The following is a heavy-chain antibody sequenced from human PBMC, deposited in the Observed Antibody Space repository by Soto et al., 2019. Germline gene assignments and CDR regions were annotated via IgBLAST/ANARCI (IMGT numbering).Heavy chain of an antibody. CDR3: TIGSWSGEVFDI. D-gene: IGHD2-21*01. CDR2: IIPMLGVR. CDR1: GGTFSTYS. Sequence: QVQLVQSGAEVKKPGSSVKVSCKDSGGTFSTYSMFWVRQAPGQGLEWMGRIIPMLGVRNYAQRCQGRVTIIADKTTATVHMEPSSLRSEDTALYYCTIGSWSGEVFDIWGQGTMVTVS. J-gene: IGHJ3*02. V-gene: IGHV1-69*02.